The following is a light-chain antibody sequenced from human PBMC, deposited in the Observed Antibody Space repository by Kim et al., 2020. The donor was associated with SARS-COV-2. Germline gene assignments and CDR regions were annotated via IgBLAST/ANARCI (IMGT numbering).Light chain of an antibody. Sequence: DIHMTQSPSSLSASLGDRVTISCRASQSISNYLNWYLQKPGKAPKLLMYDAFSLESGVSSRFSGSGSGTNFTLTISSLQPEDFATYYCQESYSSLWTFGEGTKVDIK. CDR2: DAF. V-gene: IGKV1-39*01. J-gene: IGKJ1*01. CDR3: QESYSSLWT. CDR1: QSISNY.